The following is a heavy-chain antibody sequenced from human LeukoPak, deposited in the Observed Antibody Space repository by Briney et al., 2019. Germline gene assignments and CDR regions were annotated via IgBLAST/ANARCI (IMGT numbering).Heavy chain of an antibody. D-gene: IGHD2-15*01. CDR2: IYHSGST. Sequence: SETLSLTCTVSGYSISSGYYWGWIRQPPGKGLEWIGSIYHSGSTYYNPSLQSRVTISIDTSKNQFSLKLRFVTAADTAVYYCARVRCSGGSCPYYYYYYYMDVWGKGTTVTVSS. CDR1: GYSISSGYY. J-gene: IGHJ6*03. CDR3: ARVRCSGGSCPYYYYYYYMDV. V-gene: IGHV4-38-2*02.